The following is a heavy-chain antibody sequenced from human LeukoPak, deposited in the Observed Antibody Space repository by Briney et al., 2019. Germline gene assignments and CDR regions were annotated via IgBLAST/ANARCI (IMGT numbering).Heavy chain of an antibody. V-gene: IGHV1-2*06. CDR3: AKVPPSITAAGNWLGP. CDR2: INPNTGGT. Sequence: ASAKVSCKASGYTFTGYYIHWVRQAPGQGLEWMGRINPNTGGTDYAQKFQGRVTMTRDTSITTAYMELGRLTSDDTAIYYCAKVPPSITAAGNWLGPWGQGALVTVSS. D-gene: IGHD6-13*01. J-gene: IGHJ5*02. CDR1: GYTFTGYY.